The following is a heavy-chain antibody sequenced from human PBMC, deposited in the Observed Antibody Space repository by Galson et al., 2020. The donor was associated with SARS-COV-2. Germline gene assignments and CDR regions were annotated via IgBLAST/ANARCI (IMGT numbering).Heavy chain of an antibody. CDR3: AKVGIVVARDY. Sequence: RGSLRLSCAASGFTFSSYGMHWVRQAPGKGLEWVAVISYDGSNKYYADSVKGRFTISRDNSKNTLYLQMNSLRAEDTAVYYCAKVGIVVARDYWGQGTLVTVSS. D-gene: IGHD6-19*01. CDR2: ISYDGSNK. V-gene: IGHV3-30*18. CDR1: GFTFSSYG. J-gene: IGHJ4*02.